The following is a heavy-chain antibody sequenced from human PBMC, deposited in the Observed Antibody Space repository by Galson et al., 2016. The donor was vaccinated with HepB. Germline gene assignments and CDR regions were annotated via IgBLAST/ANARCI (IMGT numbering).Heavy chain of an antibody. CDR2: ISGNSSST. J-gene: IGHJ4*02. D-gene: IGHD3-9*01. Sequence: SLRLSCAASGFTFSSYAMSWVRQAPGKGLEWVSAISGNSSSTYYADSVKGRFTISRDNSKSTLYLQMNSLRAEDTAVYYCAKDPQDWLERSFDYWGQGTLVTISS. CDR3: AKDPQDWLERSFDY. V-gene: IGHV3-23*01. CDR1: GFTFSSYA.